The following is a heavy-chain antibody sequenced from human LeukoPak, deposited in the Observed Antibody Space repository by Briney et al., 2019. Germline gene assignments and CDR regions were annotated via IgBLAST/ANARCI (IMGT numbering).Heavy chain of an antibody. CDR1: GFTFSSFA. J-gene: IGHJ4*02. CDR2: IDGSGTNT. Sequence: PGGSLRLSCEGSGFTFSSFAMTWVRQAPGKGLEWVSAIDGSGTNTLYADSVKGRFTISRDNSKNTAYLQMNSLRAEDTAIYYCAKRPARPKPFDCWGQGTLVTVSS. CDR3: AKRPARPKPFDC. D-gene: IGHD1-14*01. V-gene: IGHV3-23*01.